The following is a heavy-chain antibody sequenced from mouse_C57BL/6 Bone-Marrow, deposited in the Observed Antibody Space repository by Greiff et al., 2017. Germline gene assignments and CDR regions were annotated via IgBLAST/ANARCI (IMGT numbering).Heavy chain of an antibody. D-gene: IGHD2-3*01. CDR2: IDPENGDT. J-gene: IGHJ4*01. V-gene: IGHV14-4*01. CDR1: GFNIKDDY. Sequence: VQLQQSGAELVRPGASVKLSCTASGFNIKDDYMHWVKQRPEQGLEWIGWIDPENGDTEYASKFQGKATITADTSSNTAYLQLSSLTSEDSAVYYCARRWLLPNYYAMDYWGQGTSVTVSS. CDR3: ARRWLLPNYYAMDY.